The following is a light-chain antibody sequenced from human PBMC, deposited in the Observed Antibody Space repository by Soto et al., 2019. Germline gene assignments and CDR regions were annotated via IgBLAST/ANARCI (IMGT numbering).Light chain of an antibody. CDR1: QSIDNG. J-gene: IGKJ1*01. CDR2: RAS. Sequence: DIQRTPFPTPLSSSVGHRVTNTCRVSQSIDNGLAWFQQKPGKVPNLLIYRASILRSGAPSRFSGSGSGTEFTLTISSLQPVDFATYYCQQYYTYRTFGQGTKVDI. V-gene: IGKV1-5*03. CDR3: QQYYTYRT.